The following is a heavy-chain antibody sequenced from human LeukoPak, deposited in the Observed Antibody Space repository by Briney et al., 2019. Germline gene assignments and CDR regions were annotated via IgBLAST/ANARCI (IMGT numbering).Heavy chain of an antibody. J-gene: IGHJ4*02. CDR3: AKGRYNSTWCSDH. D-gene: IGHD6-13*01. V-gene: IGHV3-30*18. Sequence: GGSLRLSCVASGFTFSNYGMHWVRQAPGKGLEWVAVISYDGTNKYYADSVKGRFTIPRDYPKNTLFLQMSSLRAEDTAVYYCAKGRYNSTWCSDHWGQGTLVTVSS. CDR1: GFTFSNYG. CDR2: ISYDGTNK.